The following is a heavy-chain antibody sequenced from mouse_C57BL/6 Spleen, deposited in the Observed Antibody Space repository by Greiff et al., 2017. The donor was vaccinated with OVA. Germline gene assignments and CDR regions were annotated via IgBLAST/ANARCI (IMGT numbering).Heavy chain of an antibody. CDR3: ARGSGAWFAY. V-gene: IGHV5-17*01. D-gene: IGHD1-3*01. Sequence: EVMLVESGGGLVKPGGSLKLSCAASGFTFSDYGMHWVRQAPEKGLEWVAYISSGSSNIYYADTVKGRFTISRDNAKNTLFLQMTSLRSEDTAMYYCARGSGAWFAYWGQGTLVTVSA. CDR2: ISSGSSNI. J-gene: IGHJ3*01. CDR1: GFTFSDYG.